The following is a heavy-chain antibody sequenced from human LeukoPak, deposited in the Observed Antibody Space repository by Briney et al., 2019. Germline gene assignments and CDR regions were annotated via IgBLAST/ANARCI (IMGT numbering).Heavy chain of an antibody. J-gene: IGHJ4*02. CDR3: VRDVSDENDGASRIHLDS. V-gene: IGHV3-7*01. Sequence: GGSLRLSCAASGFTFSNYWMTWVRQARGKGLEWVANIKKDGSEKYYVDSVKGRFAISRDNAKNSLFLQMNSLRAEDTAVYYCVRDVSDENDGASRIHLDSWGQGTLVSVSS. CDR2: IKKDGSEK. D-gene: IGHD2-15*01. CDR1: GFTFSNYW.